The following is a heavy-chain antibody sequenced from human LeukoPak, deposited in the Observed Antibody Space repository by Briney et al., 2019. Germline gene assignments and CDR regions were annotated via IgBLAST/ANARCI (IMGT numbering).Heavy chain of an antibody. V-gene: IGHV3-23*01. J-gene: IGHJ4*02. CDR3: AKQVFGSSGSFYHFDY. D-gene: IGHD3-22*01. CDR1: GSSFSSYA. CDR2: ITDSGGRT. Sequence: PGGSLRLSCAASGSSFSSYAMSWVPQTPPKGLEWVSSITDSGGRTYFADSVNGQFTISRDNSKNTLYLQLDSLRAEDTAVYYCAKQVFGSSGSFYHFDYWGQGALVTVSS.